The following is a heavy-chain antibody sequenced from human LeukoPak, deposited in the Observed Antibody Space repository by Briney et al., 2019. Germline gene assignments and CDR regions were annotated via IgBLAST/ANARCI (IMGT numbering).Heavy chain of an antibody. CDR2: ISSSGSTI. CDR1: GFTFSSYE. V-gene: IGHV3-48*03. D-gene: IGHD6-6*01. CDR3: ARDKYSSSSGLDH. Sequence: QPGGSLRLSCAASGFTFSSYEMNWVRQAPGKGLEWVAYISSSGSTIYYADSVKGRFTISRDNAKNSPYLQMNSLRAEDTAVYYCARDKYSSSSGLDHWGQGTLVTVSS. J-gene: IGHJ4*02.